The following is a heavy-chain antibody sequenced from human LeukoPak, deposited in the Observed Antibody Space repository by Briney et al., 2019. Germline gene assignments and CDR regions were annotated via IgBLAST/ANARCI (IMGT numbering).Heavy chain of an antibody. CDR3: ARATLDTAMVNDY. CDR1: GFTVSSNY. D-gene: IGHD5-18*01. CDR2: IYSGGST. J-gene: IGHJ4*02. Sequence: GGSLRLSCAASGFTVSSNYMSWVRQAPGKGLGWVSVIYSGGSTYYADSVKGRFTISRDNSKNTLYLQMNSLRAEDTAVYYCARATLDTAMVNDYWGQGTLVTVSS. V-gene: IGHV3-53*01.